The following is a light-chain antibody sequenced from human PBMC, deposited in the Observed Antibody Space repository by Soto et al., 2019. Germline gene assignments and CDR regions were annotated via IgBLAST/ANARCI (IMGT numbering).Light chain of an antibody. Sequence: EIVLTQSPATLSLSPGESATLSCRASQSVSIYLAWYQQKSGQAPRLLIYDASNRATGIPARFSGSGSGTEFTLTISSLQSEDFAVYYCHQYGSSPTFGQGTRLEIK. CDR2: DAS. CDR3: HQYGSSPT. J-gene: IGKJ5*01. CDR1: QSVSIY. V-gene: IGKV3-11*01.